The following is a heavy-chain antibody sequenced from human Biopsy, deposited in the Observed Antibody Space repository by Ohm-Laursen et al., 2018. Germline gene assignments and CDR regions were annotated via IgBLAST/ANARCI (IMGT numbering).Heavy chain of an antibody. CDR2: IYTGGSA. J-gene: IGHJ4*02. CDR3: AATDYSAYTTIDH. V-gene: IGHV4-4*07. CDR1: GASINSYY. D-gene: IGHD5-12*01. Sequence: SDTLSLTCSVSGASINSYYWTCLRQPAGKGLEWIGRIYTGGSAKYNPSLKSRVTMSVDTSKSQFSLRLTSVTAADTAVYYCAATDYSAYTTIDHWGQGTLISVSS.